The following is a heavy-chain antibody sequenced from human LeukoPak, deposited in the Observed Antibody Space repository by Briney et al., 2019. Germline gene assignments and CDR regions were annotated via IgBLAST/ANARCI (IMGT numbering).Heavy chain of an antibody. CDR3: AKDPNFYYCMDV. CDR2: ISGHRDST. Sequence: PGGSLRLSCAASGFTFSSYGMSWVRQAPGKGLDWVSTISGHRDSTSYADSVKGRFTISRDNSKNTLYLQMNSLRAEDTAVYYCAKDPNFYYCMDVWGKGTTVTISS. V-gene: IGHV3-23*01. CDR1: GFTFSSYG. J-gene: IGHJ6*03.